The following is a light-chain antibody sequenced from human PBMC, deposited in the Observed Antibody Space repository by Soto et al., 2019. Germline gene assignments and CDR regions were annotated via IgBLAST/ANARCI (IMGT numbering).Light chain of an antibody. V-gene: IGLV4-69*01. J-gene: IGLJ2*01. CDR1: SGHSSYA. Sequence: QLVLTQSPSASASLGASVKLTCTLSSGHSSYAIAWHQQQPEKGPRYLMKLNSDGSHSKGDGIPDRFSGSSSGAERYLTISSLQSEDEADYYCQTWGADSPFGGGTKLTVL. CDR3: QTWGADSP. CDR2: LNSDGSH.